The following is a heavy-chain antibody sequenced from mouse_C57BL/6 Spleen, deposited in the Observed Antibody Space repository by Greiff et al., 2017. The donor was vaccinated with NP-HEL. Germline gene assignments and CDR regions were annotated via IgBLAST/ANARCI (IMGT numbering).Heavy chain of an antibody. CDR1: GYAFSSYW. CDR2: IYPGDGDT. J-gene: IGHJ4*01. Sequence: VQLQQSGAELVKPGASVKISCKASGYAFSSYWMNWVKQRPGKGLEWIGQIYPGDGDTNYNGKFKGKATLTADKSSSTAYMQLSSLTSEDSAVYFCANGYYGGYAMDYWGQGTSVTVSS. D-gene: IGHD2-3*01. CDR3: ANGYYGGYAMDY. V-gene: IGHV1-80*01.